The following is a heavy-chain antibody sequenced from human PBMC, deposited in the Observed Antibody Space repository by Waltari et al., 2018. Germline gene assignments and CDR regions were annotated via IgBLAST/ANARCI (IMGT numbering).Heavy chain of an antibody. CDR2: ISGWGGGT. D-gene: IGHD5-12*01. CDR3: AKEGAYSGYEKFDY. V-gene: IGHV3-23*04. J-gene: IGHJ4*02. CDR1: GFTFSSYA. Sequence: EVQRVDAGGGLVQPGGSLRLSCAASGFTFSSYAMSWVRQAPGKGRGWVAAISGWGGGTYYADSMTGRFTIRTHISKNPLYLKRNSLRAEDTAVYYCAKEGAYSGYEKFDYWGQGTLVTVSS.